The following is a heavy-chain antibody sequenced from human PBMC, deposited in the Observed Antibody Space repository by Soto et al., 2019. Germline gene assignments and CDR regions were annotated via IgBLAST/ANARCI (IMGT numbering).Heavy chain of an antibody. CDR1: GYSFINYG. D-gene: IGHD6-19*01. J-gene: IGHJ4*02. CDR3: GRGLGGGWYYFDY. Sequence: QGHLVQSGVEVKEPGASVRVSCKASGYSFINYGIGWVRQAPGQGLEWMGWITVNSGNTNYPQKFQGSVTMTTDTCTSKAYMELRSLTSDDTAVYYCGRGLGGGWYYFDYWGPGTLVTVSS. CDR2: ITVNSGNT. V-gene: IGHV1-18*04.